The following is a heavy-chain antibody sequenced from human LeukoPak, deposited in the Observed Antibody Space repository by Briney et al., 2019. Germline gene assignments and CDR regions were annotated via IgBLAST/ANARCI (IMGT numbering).Heavy chain of an antibody. Sequence: GGSLRLSCAASGFTFSSYAMHWVRQAPGKGLECLAVISYDGSNKYYADSVKGRFTISRDNSKNTLYLQMNSLRAEDTAVYYCARDPGDRNFDYWGQGTLVTVSS. D-gene: IGHD3-22*01. CDR3: ARDPGDRNFDY. J-gene: IGHJ4*02. CDR2: ISYDGSNK. V-gene: IGHV3-30-3*01. CDR1: GFTFSSYA.